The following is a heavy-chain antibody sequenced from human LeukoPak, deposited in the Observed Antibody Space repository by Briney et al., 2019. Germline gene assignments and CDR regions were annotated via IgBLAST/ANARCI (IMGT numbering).Heavy chain of an antibody. CDR3: ARDGGDIVATISLGYGYYYYYMDV. D-gene: IGHD5-12*01. Sequence: ASVKVSCKASGYTFTGYYMHWVRQAPGQGLEWMGWINPNSGGTNYAQKFQGRVTMTRDTSISTAYMELSRLRSDDTAVYYCARDGGDIVATISLGYGYYYYYMDVWGKGTTVTISS. V-gene: IGHV1-2*02. CDR1: GYTFTGYY. CDR2: INPNSGGT. J-gene: IGHJ6*03.